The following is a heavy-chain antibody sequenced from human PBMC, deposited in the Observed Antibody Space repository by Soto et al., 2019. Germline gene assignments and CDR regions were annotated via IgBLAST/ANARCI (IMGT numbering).Heavy chain of an antibody. J-gene: IGHJ5*02. CDR1: GFTFSKYA. CDR3: TIPLTFIAAAGNNWFDP. CDR2: MSYDGSKT. Sequence: GGSLRLCCAASGFTFSKYALHWVRRAPGKGLEWVALMSYDGSKTYYADSVKGRFTISRDNSKNTLYLQMNSLRAEDTAVYYCTIPLTFIAAAGNNWFDPWGQGTLVTVSS. D-gene: IGHD6-13*01. V-gene: IGHV3-30-3*01.